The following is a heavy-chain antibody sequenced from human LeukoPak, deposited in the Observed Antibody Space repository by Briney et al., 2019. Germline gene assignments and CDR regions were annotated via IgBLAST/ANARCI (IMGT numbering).Heavy chain of an antibody. CDR1: GFTFSRYP. CDR3: ASGSYYYDSSGYSDY. J-gene: IGHJ4*02. Sequence: PGGSLRLSCAASGFTFSRYPMQWVRQAPGKGLEWVAVISTDGRDIKYADSVKGRFTISRDNAKNSLYLQMNSLRAEDTAVYYCASGSYYYDSSGYSDYWGQGTLVTVSS. V-gene: IGHV3-30*04. D-gene: IGHD3-22*01. CDR2: ISTDGRDI.